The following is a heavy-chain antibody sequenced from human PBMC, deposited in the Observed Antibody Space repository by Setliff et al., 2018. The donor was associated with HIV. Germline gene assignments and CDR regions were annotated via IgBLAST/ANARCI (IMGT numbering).Heavy chain of an antibody. V-gene: IGHV4-38-2*01. J-gene: IGHJ4*02. Sequence: SETLSLTCAVSGYSISSGYYWGWIRQPPGKGLEWIGSIYHSGSTYDSPSLKSRVTISLDTSKNQFSLKVGSVTAADTAVYYCAAKKSGDYPFNWGQGTLVTVSS. CDR2: IYHSGST. D-gene: IGHD4-17*01. CDR1: GYSISSGYY. CDR3: AAKKSGDYPFN.